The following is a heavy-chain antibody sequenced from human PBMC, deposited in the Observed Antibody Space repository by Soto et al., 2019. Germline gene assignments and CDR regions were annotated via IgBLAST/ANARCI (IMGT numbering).Heavy chain of an antibody. J-gene: IGHJ4*02. Sequence: EVQLVESGGGLVQPGGSLTLSCTASGLTFSNYYMHWVRQAPGKGLEWVSRISGENTNILYADSVKGRFTISRDNAKNTVYLQMNSLRAEDTGIYYCAAMILGDRDYWGQGTLVTVSS. CDR1: GLTFSNYY. CDR3: AAMILGDRDY. D-gene: IGHD3-16*01. V-gene: IGHV3-74*03. CDR2: ISGENTNI.